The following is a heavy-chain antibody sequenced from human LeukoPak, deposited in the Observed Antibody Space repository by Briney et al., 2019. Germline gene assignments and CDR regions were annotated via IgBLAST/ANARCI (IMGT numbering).Heavy chain of an antibody. D-gene: IGHD3-22*01. CDR2: IYYSGST. CDR1: GGSISSGGYY. Sequence: SETLSLTCTVSGGSISSGGYYWSWIRQHPGKGLEWIGYIYYSGSTYYNPSLKSRVTMSVDKSKNQFSLKVTSVTAADTAVYYCARGLAANYYDTGGHGDWGQGTLVIVSS. V-gene: IGHV4-31*03. J-gene: IGHJ4*02. CDR3: ARGLAANYYDTGGHGD.